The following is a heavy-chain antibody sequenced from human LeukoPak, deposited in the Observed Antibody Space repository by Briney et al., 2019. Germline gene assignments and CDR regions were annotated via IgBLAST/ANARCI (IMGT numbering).Heavy chain of an antibody. CDR3: ARDQDYDFWSGYLPPIHYFDY. V-gene: IGHV3-11*04. J-gene: IGHJ4*02. CDR1: GFTFSDYY. CDR2: ISSSGSTI. Sequence: GGSLRLSCAASGFTFSDYYMSWIRQAPGKGLEWVSYISSSGSTIYYADSVKGRFTISRDNAKNSLYLQMNSLRAEDTAVYYCARDQDYDFWSGYLPPIHYFDYWGQGTLVTVSS. D-gene: IGHD3-3*01.